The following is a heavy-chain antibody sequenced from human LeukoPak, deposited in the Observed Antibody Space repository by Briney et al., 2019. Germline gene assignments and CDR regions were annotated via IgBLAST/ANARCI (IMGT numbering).Heavy chain of an antibody. J-gene: IGHJ4*02. Sequence: GSLRLSCVASGFTFINYAMSWVRQAPGKGLDWVSVISGSAGKIRYAGSVKGRFTISRDNSENTVYLQMHNLRAEDTAVYYCAGRVTGYRSGYVYWGQGTLVTVSS. CDR3: AGRVTGYRSGYVY. V-gene: IGHV3-23*01. D-gene: IGHD5-18*01. CDR2: ISGSAGKI. CDR1: GFTFINYA.